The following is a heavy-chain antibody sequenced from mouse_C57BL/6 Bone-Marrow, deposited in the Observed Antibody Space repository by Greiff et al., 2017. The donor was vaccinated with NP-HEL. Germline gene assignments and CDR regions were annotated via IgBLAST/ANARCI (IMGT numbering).Heavy chain of an antibody. CDR3: ARSRGPVVGPYWYFDV. D-gene: IGHD1-1*01. Sequence: QVQLQQSGAELVKPGASVKISCKASGYAFSSYWMNWVKQRPGKGLEWIGQIYPGDGDTNYNGKFKGKATLTADKSSSTAYMQLSSLTSEDSAVYFCARSRGPVVGPYWYFDVWGTGTTVTVSS. CDR2: IYPGDGDT. V-gene: IGHV1-80*01. J-gene: IGHJ1*03. CDR1: GYAFSSYW.